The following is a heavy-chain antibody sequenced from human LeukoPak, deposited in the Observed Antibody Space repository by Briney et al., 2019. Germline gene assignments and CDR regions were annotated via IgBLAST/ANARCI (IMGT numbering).Heavy chain of an antibody. CDR2: IYYSGST. CDR1: GGSISSSFYY. CDR3: AREDSSGWINWFDP. V-gene: IGHV4-39*07. J-gene: IGHJ5*02. Sequence: SETLSLTCTVSGGSISSSFYYWGWIRQPPGKGLEWIGSIYYSGSTYYNPSLKSRVTISVDTSKNQFSLKLSSVTAADTAVYYCAREDSSGWINWFDPWGQGTLVTVSS. D-gene: IGHD6-19*01.